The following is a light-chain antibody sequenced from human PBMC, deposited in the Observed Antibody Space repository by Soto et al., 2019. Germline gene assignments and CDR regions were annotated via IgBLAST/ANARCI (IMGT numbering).Light chain of an antibody. CDR2: GAS. V-gene: IGKV4-1*01. CDR3: QQYYSTPRT. J-gene: IGKJ1*01. CDR1: QSILYIYNNKNN. Sequence: DIVMTQSPDSLAVSLGERAAIHCKSSQSILYIYNNKNNLAWYQQRPGQPPQLLVYGASTRKSGVPDRFSGSGSGTDFTLSISSLQAEDVAVYYCQQYYSTPRTFGQGTKVDTK.